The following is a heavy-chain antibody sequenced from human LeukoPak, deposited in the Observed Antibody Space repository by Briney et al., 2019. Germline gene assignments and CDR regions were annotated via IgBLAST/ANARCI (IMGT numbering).Heavy chain of an antibody. CDR3: ARVTTTSCYDY. CDR1: GYSFTFPAFH. CDR2: INPNSGVT. Sequence: ASVKVSCKTSGYSFTFPAFHMHWVRQAPGQGLEWMGWINPNSGVTNFAQKSQGRVTMTRDTSISTAYMELSRLRSDDTAVYYCARVTTTSCYDYWGQGTLVTVSS. D-gene: IGHD2-2*01. J-gene: IGHJ4*02. V-gene: IGHV1-2*02.